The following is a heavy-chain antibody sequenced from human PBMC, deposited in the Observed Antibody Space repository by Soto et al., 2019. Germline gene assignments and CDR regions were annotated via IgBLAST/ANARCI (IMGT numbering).Heavy chain of an antibody. D-gene: IGHD2-15*01. Sequence: QVQLQESGPGLVKPSQTLSLTCTVSGGSISSGGYYWSWIRQHPGKGLEWIGYIYYSGSTYYNPSLKSGVTISVDTSKNQFSLKLGSVTAADTAVYYCASGVVAATRPFLDYWGQGTLVTVSS. V-gene: IGHV4-31*03. J-gene: IGHJ4*02. CDR1: GGSISSGGYY. CDR2: IYYSGST. CDR3: ASGVVAATRPFLDY.